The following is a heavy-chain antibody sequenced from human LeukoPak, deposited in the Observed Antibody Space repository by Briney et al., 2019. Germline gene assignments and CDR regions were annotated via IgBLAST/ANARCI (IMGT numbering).Heavy chain of an antibody. Sequence: GGSLRLSCAASGFTFSSYAMSWVRQAPGKGLEWVSAISGSGGSTYYADSVKGQFTISRDNSKSTLYLQMNSLRAEDTAVYYCAKVSEAGGWYYFDYWGQGTLVTVSS. D-gene: IGHD6-19*01. CDR3: AKVSEAGGWYYFDY. CDR2: ISGSGGST. V-gene: IGHV3-23*01. J-gene: IGHJ4*02. CDR1: GFTFSSYA.